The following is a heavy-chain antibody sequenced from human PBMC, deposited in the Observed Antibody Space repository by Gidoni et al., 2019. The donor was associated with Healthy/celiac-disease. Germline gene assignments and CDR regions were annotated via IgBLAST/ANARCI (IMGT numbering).Heavy chain of an antibody. CDR2: MSSSGSTI. J-gene: IGHJ4*02. D-gene: IGHD3-22*01. CDR1: GFTFSSYE. Sequence: EVQLVESGGGLVQPGGSLRLSCAASGFTFSSYEMNWVRQAPGKGLEWVSYMSSSGSTIYYADSVKGRFTISRDNAKNSLYLQMNSLRAEDTAVYYCARRPTKRVYYDSSGYSPPFDYWGQGTLVTVSS. V-gene: IGHV3-48*03. CDR3: ARRPTKRVYYDSSGYSPPFDY.